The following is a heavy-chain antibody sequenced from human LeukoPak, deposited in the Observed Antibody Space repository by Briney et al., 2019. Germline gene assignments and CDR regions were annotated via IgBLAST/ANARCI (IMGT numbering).Heavy chain of an antibody. D-gene: IGHD6-19*01. J-gene: IGHJ4*02. CDR1: GFTFSSYV. CDR3: VRPGGVAGIYSAFDY. Sequence: GGSLRLSCSASGFTFSSYVMYWVRQAPGKGLEYVSTISSNGGSTYHEDSVNGRFNISRDNSKNKLYLQMSSLRAEDTAVYYCVRPGGVAGIYSAFDYWGQGTLVTVSS. V-gene: IGHV3-64D*06. CDR2: ISSNGGST.